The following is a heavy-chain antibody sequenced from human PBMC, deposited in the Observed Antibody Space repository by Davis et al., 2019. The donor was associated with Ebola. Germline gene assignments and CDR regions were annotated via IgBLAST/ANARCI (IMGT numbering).Heavy chain of an antibody. CDR3: AREGFYFYGLDV. V-gene: IGHV3-30*03. CDR1: GFTFSYYG. Sequence: GGSLRLSCAASGFTFSYYGIHWVRQAPGKGLEWVAVVSYDGSNEYYADSVRGRFTISRDNAKNLVILEMSSLRAEDTAVYYCAREGFYFYGLDVWGQGTTVTVSS. J-gene: IGHJ6*02. CDR2: VSYDGSNE. D-gene: IGHD2/OR15-2a*01.